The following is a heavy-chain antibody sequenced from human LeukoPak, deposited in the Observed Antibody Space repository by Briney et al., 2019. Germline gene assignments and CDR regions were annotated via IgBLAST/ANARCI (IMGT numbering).Heavy chain of an antibody. CDR2: IYYSGST. J-gene: IGHJ5*02. CDR1: GGSFSGYY. V-gene: IGHV4-39*01. D-gene: IGHD3-3*01. CDR3: ARHRTIFGVAVNLNWFDP. Sequence: SETLSLTCAVYGGSFSGYYWGWIRQPPGKGLEWIGSIYYSGSTYYNPSLKSRVTISVDTSKNQFSLKLSSVTAADTAVYYCARHRTIFGVAVNLNWFDPWGQGTLVTVSS.